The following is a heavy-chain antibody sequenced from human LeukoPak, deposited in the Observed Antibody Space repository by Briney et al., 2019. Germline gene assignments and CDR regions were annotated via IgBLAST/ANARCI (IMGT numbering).Heavy chain of an antibody. CDR3: AREGSATARPFVSNDY. D-gene: IGHD6-6*01. CDR2: IHTSGNG. CDR1: GGSISTYY. Sequence: PSETLSLTCTVSGGSISTYYWSWIRQPAGKGLEWVGRIHTSGNGDYNPSLKSRVTMSVYTSKNQFSLKVRSVTAADTAVYYCAREGSATARPFVSNDYWGQGTLVTVSS. J-gene: IGHJ4*02. V-gene: IGHV4-4*07.